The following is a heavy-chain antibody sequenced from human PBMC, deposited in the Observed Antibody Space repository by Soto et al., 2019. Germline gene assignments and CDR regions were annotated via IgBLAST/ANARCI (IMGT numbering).Heavy chain of an antibody. CDR1: GFTFTSSA. CDR2: IVVGSGNT. D-gene: IGHD1-1*01. Sequence: SVKVSCKASGFTFTSSAVQWVRQARGQRLEWIGWIVVGSGNTNYAQKFQERVTITRDMSTSTAYMELSSLRSEDTAVYYCAAGDHDYYYYYYGMDVWGQGTTVTVSS. J-gene: IGHJ6*02. CDR3: AAGDHDYYYYYYGMDV. V-gene: IGHV1-58*01.